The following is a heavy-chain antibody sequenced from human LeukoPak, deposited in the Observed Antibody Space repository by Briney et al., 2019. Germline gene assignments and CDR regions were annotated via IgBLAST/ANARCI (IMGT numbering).Heavy chain of an antibody. J-gene: IGHJ4*02. CDR2: ISSNSSYI. D-gene: IGHD3-22*01. V-gene: IGHV3-21*01. Sequence: GGSLRLSCAASGFTFSIYSMNCVREAPGKGLEGVSAISSNSSYIYYADSGKGRFTIYRDNAKISLYLQMNSLRAEDTAVYDCASNPKYYYDSSGYHRPGDYWGQGTMVTVSS. CDR3: ASNPKYYYDSSGYHRPGDY. CDR1: GFTFSIYS.